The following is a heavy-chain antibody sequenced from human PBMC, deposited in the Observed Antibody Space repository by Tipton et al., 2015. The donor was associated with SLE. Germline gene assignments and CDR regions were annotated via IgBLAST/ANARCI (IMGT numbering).Heavy chain of an antibody. V-gene: IGHV4-59*01. D-gene: IGHD4-11*01. CDR3: ASGTTTQLDDYFYYHIDV. J-gene: IGHJ6*03. CDR1: GGSISSYF. Sequence: GLVKPSETLSLTCSVSGGSISSYFWTWIRQPPGKGLEWIGHIFYTGSTRYNPSLKSRLTLSIDPSKNQFSLKLSSVTAADTAVYYCASGTTTQLDDYFYYHIDVWGKGTTVTVSS. CDR2: IFYTGST.